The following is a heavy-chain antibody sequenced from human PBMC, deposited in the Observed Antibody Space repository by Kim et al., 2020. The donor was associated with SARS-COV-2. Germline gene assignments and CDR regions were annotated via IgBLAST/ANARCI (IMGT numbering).Heavy chain of an antibody. J-gene: IGHJ5*02. CDR3: ARGTTVTIYNWFDP. V-gene: IGHV7-4-1*02. D-gene: IGHD4-17*01. Sequence: AQGFTGRFVFSLDTSVSTAYLQISSLKAEDTAVYYCARGTTVTIYNWFDPWGQGTLVTVSS.